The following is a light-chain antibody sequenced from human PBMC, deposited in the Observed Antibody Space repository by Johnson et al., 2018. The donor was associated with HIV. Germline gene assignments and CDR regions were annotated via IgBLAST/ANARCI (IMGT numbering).Light chain of an antibody. J-gene: IGLJ1*01. CDR2: VNN. Sequence: HSVLTQPPSVSAAPGQKVTISCSGSSSNVGNNYVSWYQCLPGTAPKLLIFVNNKRPSGIPDRFSGSNSGTSATLGITGLQTGDEADYYYGAWVSSLSGYVFGAGTKITVL. CDR3: GAWVSSLSGYV. V-gene: IGLV1-51*02. CDR1: SSNVGNNY.